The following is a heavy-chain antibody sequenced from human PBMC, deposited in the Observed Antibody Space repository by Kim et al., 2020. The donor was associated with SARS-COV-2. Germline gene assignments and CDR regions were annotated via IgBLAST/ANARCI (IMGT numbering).Heavy chain of an antibody. CDR2: VWNDGTKK. V-gene: IGHV3-33*01. CDR3: VRDVWGDGGSSSFDS. D-gene: IGHD6-6*01. J-gene: IGHJ4*02. CDR1: GFTFSTYG. Sequence: GGSLRLSCAASGFTFSTYGIHWVRQAPGKGLEWVSVVWNDGTKKYYGDSVKGRFTISRDNLKNTVYLQMSSLRVEDTAVYYCVRDVWGDGGSSSFDSWGQGTLVTVSS.